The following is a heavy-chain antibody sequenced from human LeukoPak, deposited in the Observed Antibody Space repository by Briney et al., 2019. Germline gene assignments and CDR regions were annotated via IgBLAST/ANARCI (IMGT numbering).Heavy chain of an antibody. V-gene: IGHV4-30-2*01. CDR1: GGSISSGGYY. D-gene: IGHD5-12*01. CDR3: ARVSLAIVAMYAFDI. Sequence: PSETLSLTCTVSGGSISSGGYYWSWIRQPPGKGLEWIGYIYHSGTTYYNPSLKSRVTISVDRSKNQFSLKLSSVTAADTAVYYCARVSLAIVAMYAFDIWGQGTMVTVSS. CDR2: IYHSGTT. J-gene: IGHJ3*02.